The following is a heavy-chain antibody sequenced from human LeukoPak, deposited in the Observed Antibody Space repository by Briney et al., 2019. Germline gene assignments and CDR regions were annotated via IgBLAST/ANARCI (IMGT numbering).Heavy chain of an antibody. CDR1: GGSFSGYY. V-gene: IGHV4-34*01. J-gene: IGHJ4*02. D-gene: IGHD1-26*01. Sequence: SETLSLTCTVYGGSFSGYYWSWIRQPPGKGLEWIGEINHSGSTNYNPSLKSRVTISVDTSKNQFSLKLSSVTAADTAVYYCARLGIVGATRFDYWGQGTLVTVSS. CDR3: ARLGIVGATRFDY. CDR2: INHSGST.